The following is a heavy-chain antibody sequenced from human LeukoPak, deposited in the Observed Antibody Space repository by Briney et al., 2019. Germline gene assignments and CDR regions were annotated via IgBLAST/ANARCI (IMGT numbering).Heavy chain of an antibody. CDR2: LYYDGST. V-gene: IGHV4-59*11. J-gene: IGHJ3*02. CDR3: TRGIPGHYRSRGGFAFDI. CDR1: GASISQHY. D-gene: IGHD3-16*01. Sequence: SETLSLTCTVSGASISQHYWSWIRQPPGKGLEYVGYLYYDGSTNYTSSVRRRVTILVDTSKNQFTLKLHSVTAADTATYYCTRGIPGHYRSRGGFAFDIWGQGTVVAVSS.